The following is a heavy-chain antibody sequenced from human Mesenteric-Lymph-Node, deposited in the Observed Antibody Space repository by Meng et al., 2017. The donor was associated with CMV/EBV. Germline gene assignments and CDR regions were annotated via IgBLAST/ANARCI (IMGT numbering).Heavy chain of an antibody. V-gene: IGHV3-30-3*01. J-gene: IGHJ4*02. CDR2: ISYDGSNK. Sequence: GESLKISCAASGFTVSSNYMSWVRQAPGKGLEWVAVISYDGSNKYYADSVKGRFTISRDNSKNTLYLQMNSLRAEDTAVYYCARVPLYSYSLGLHWGQGTLVTVSS. CDR1: GFTVSSNY. D-gene: IGHD2/OR15-2a*01. CDR3: ARVPLYSYSLGLH.